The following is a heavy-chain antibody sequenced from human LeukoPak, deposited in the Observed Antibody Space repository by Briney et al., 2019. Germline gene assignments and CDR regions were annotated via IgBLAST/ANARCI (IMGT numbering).Heavy chain of an antibody. Sequence: SVKVSFKASGGTFSSYAISWVRQAPGQGLEWMGGIIPIFGTANYAQKFQGRVTITADESTSTAYMELSSLRSEDTAVYYCARDRDSSRPYEYYFDYWGQGTLVTVSS. J-gene: IGHJ4*02. CDR3: ARDRDSSRPYEYYFDY. CDR2: IIPIFGTA. V-gene: IGHV1-69*13. D-gene: IGHD6-13*01. CDR1: GGTFSSYA.